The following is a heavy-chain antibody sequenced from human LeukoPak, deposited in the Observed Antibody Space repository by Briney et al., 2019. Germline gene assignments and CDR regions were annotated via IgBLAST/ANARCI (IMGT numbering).Heavy chain of an antibody. V-gene: IGHV1-2*02. J-gene: IGHJ5*02. D-gene: IGHD2-2*01. CDR3: VRDRLVVVPAATNWFDP. CDR1: GYTFTGYY. CDR2: INPNSGGT. Sequence: GASVKVSCKASGYTFTGYYMHWVRQAPGQGLEWMGWINPNSGGTNYAQKFQGRVTMTRDTSISTAYMELSRLRSDDTAVYYCVRDRLVVVPAATNWFDPWGQGTLVTVSS.